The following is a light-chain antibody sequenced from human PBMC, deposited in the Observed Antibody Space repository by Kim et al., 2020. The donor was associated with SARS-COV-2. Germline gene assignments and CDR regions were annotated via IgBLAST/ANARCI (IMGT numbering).Light chain of an antibody. Sequence: PGERATLSCRASQSVSSNYLAWYQQKPGQAPRPIMYETSSRAADIQDRFTGRGSGADFTLTISRLEPEDVAVYYCQQYGSSSTFGQGTKVDI. CDR2: ETS. CDR1: QSVSSNY. V-gene: IGKV3-20*01. CDR3: QQYGSSST. J-gene: IGKJ1*01.